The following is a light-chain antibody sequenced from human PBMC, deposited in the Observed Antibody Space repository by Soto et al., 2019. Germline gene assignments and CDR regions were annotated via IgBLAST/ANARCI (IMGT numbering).Light chain of an antibody. CDR2: AAS. Sequence: EIVMTQSPATLSVSPGERATLSCRASQSVSSKLAWYQQKPGQAPRLLIYAASTRATGIPARFSGIGSGTEFPLTITRLQSEYFAVYYCQQYSNWPPYTFGQGTKLEIK. J-gene: IGKJ2*01. CDR1: QSVSSK. CDR3: QQYSNWPPYT. V-gene: IGKV3-15*01.